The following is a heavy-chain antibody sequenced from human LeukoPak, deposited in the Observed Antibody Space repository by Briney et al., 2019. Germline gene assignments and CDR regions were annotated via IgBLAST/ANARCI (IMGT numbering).Heavy chain of an antibody. J-gene: IGHJ6*02. CDR2: IYYSGST. D-gene: IGHD2-15*01. V-gene: IGHV4-31*03. CDR3: ASDYCSGGSCYSVPYYYGMDV. CDR1: GGSISSGGYC. Sequence: SQTLSLTCTVSGGSISSGGYCWSWIRQHPGKGLEWIGYIYYSGSTYYNPSLKSRVTISVDTSKNQFSLKLSSVTAADTAVYYCASDYCSGGSCYSVPYYYGMDVWGQGTTVIVSS.